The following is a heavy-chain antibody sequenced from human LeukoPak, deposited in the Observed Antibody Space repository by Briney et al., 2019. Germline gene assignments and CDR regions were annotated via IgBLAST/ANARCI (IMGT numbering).Heavy chain of an antibody. CDR1: AFIFSGHW. CDR2: INHSGST. CDR3: ARGPYSSGWYSGRWFDP. J-gene: IGHJ5*02. V-gene: IGHV4-34*01. Sequence: SGGSLRLSCEGSAFIFSGHWMNWVRQTPGKGLEWIGEINHSGSTNYNPSLKSRVTISVDTSKNQFSLKLSSVTAADTAVYYCARGPYSSGWYSGRWFDPWGQGTLVTVSS. D-gene: IGHD6-19*01.